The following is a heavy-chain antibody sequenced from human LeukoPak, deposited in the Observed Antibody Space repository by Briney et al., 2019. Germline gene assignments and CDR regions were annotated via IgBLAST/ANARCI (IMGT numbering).Heavy chain of an antibody. V-gene: IGHV1-2*02. J-gene: IGHJ6*02. CDR1: GYTFTGYY. D-gene: IGHD6-13*01. CDR2: INPNSCGT. CDR3: ARVQPPAITAAGPQTYYYYGMDV. Sequence: RASVKVSCKASGYTFTGYYIHWVRQAPGQGLEWMGWINPNSCGTNYVQKFQGRVTMTRDRSISTAYMELSRLRSDDTALYYCARVQPPAITAAGPQTYYYYGMDVWGQGTTVTVSS.